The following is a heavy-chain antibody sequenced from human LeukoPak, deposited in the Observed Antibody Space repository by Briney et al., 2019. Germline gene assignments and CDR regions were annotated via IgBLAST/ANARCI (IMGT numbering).Heavy chain of an antibody. CDR1: GFTFSSYA. Sequence: GRSLRLSCAASGFTFSSYAMHWVRQAPGKGLEWVAVISYDGSNKYYADSVKGRFTISRDNSKNTLYLQMNSLRAEDTAVYYCARDKSGSHNAFDYWGQGTMVTVPS. V-gene: IGHV3-30-3*01. D-gene: IGHD1-26*01. CDR2: ISYDGSNK. J-gene: IGHJ3*01. CDR3: ARDKSGSHNAFDY.